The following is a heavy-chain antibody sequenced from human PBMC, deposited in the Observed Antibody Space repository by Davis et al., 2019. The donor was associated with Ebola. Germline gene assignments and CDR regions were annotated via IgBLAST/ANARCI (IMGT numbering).Heavy chain of an antibody. Sequence: PGGSLRLSCAASGFTFTSYVMTWVRQAPGKGLNWVSTISGSGSSTYYADSMKGRFTVSRDKSKNTAYLQMNSLKTEDTAVYYCTGVGATREYWGQGTLVTVSS. CDR1: GFTFTSYV. CDR3: TGVGATREY. V-gene: IGHV3-23*01. J-gene: IGHJ4*02. CDR2: ISGSGSST. D-gene: IGHD1-26*01.